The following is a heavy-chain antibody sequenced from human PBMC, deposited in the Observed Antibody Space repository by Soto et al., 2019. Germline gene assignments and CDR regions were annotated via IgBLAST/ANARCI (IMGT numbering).Heavy chain of an antibody. CDR1: GGSFSGYY. CDR3: ARGSSSGSYYYYGMDV. CDR2: INHSGST. V-gene: IGHV4-34*01. D-gene: IGHD6-25*01. Sequence: QVQLQQWGAGLLKPSETLSLTCAVYGGSFSGYYWSWIRQPPGKGLEWLGEINHSGSTNYNPSLKSRVTISVDTSKNQFCLKLSSVTAADTAVYYCARGSSSGSYYYYGMDVWGQGTTVTVSS. J-gene: IGHJ6*02.